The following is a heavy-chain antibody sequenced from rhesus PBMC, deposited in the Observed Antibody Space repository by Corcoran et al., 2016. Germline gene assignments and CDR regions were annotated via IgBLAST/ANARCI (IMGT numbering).Heavy chain of an antibody. V-gene: IGHV4S11*01. CDR2: IYGSGSST. CDR3: ARQGSYLDY. Sequence: QVQLQESGPGLVKPLETLSLTCAVSGGSISSNYWSWIRQAPGKGLEGIGYIYGSGSSTNYNPSLKSRVTLSVDTSKNQLSLKLSSVTAADTAVYYCARQGSYLDYWGQGVLVTVSS. CDR1: GGSISSNY. J-gene: IGHJ4*01. D-gene: IGHD1-44*02.